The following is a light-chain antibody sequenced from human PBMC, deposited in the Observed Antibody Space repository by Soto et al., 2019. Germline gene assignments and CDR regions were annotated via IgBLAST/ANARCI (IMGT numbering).Light chain of an antibody. V-gene: IGKV3-20*01. CDR1: QSVSSN. CDR3: KQYGSSGM. Sequence: EKVVPRCRAPRSGWPGSGGKHSVRASQSVSSNLAWYQQKPGQAPRLLIYAASTRATGIPDRFSVSGSGTDCTVTISRLECEESALFICKQYGSSGMLGPGTKVDIK. CDR2: AAS. J-gene: IGKJ1*01.